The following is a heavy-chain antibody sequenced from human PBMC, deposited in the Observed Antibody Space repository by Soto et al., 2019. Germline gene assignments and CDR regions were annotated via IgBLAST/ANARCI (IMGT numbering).Heavy chain of an antibody. CDR3: ASYYYDSSGYYYVPGVY. V-gene: IGHV4-59*08. CDR2: IYYSGSP. D-gene: IGHD3-22*01. Sequence: PSETLSLTCTVSGDSISPYYWTWIRQPPGKGLEWIGHIYYSGSPNYNPSLKSRVTISVDTSKNQFSLKLSSVTAADTAVYYCASYYYDSSGYYYVPGVYWGQGTLVTVSS. J-gene: IGHJ4*02. CDR1: GDSISPYY.